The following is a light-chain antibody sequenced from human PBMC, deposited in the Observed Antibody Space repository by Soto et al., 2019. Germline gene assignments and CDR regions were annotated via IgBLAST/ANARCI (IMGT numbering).Light chain of an antibody. CDR1: SSDVGAYSY. CDR3: SSYAGSNNFVV. Sequence: QSALTQPPSASGSPGQSVTISCTGTSSDVGAYSYGSWYQQHPGKAPKLMIYEVSKRPSGVPDRFSGSKSGNTASLTVSGLQAEDEADYYCSSYAGSNNFVVFGGWTKRTVL. V-gene: IGLV2-8*01. J-gene: IGLJ2*01. CDR2: EVS.